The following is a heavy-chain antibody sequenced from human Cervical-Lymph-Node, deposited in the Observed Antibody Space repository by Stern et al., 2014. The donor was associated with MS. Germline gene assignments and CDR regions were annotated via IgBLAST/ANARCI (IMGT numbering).Heavy chain of an antibody. Sequence: QVQLVQSGTDVKRPGASVKVSCKASGYTFTDHFIHWVRQTPGQGLEWMGRINPSSGVATYAQKFQGRLTMTRDTAISTAYMELSGLTSDDTAVFFCARSDYGDYYFHYWGQGTLVTVSS. V-gene: IGHV1-2*06. CDR2: INPSSGVA. D-gene: IGHD4-17*01. CDR3: ARSDYGDYYFHY. CDR1: GYTFTDHF. J-gene: IGHJ4*02.